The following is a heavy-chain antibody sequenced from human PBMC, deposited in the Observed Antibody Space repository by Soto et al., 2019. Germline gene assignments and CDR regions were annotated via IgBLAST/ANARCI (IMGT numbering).Heavy chain of an antibody. V-gene: IGHV3-11*01. CDR3: ARAYSDAFDI. J-gene: IGHJ3*02. D-gene: IGHD2-15*01. Sequence: PWGSLRLCCSASEFTCSDYYMIWIRQAPGKGLEWVSYISSSGTGIYYGDSVKGRFTISRDNAKNSLYLQMNSLRAEDTAVYYCARAYSDAFDIWGQGTMVTVSS. CDR2: ISSSGTGI. CDR1: EFTCSDYY.